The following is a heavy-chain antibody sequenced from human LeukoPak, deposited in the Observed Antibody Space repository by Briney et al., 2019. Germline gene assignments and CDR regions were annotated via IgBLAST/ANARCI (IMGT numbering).Heavy chain of an antibody. D-gene: IGHD3-16*01. CDR2: VYNSGDT. V-gene: IGHV4-59*08. Sequence: SETLSLTCTVSGGSTSSDYWSWTRQSPGKGLEWVGYVYNSGDTGKNPSLKSRVTILLDTSKNQCSLKLTSVSAADTAVYYCARLKLGAYFDLWGRGTLVTVSS. CDR3: ARLKLGAYFDL. CDR1: GGSTSSDY. J-gene: IGHJ2*01.